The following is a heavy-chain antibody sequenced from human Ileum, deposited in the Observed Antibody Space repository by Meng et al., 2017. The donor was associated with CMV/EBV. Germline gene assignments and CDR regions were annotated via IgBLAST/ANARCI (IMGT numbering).Heavy chain of an antibody. CDR1: GYTFTYFG. CDR3: TRFRRLTAIQY. J-gene: IGHJ4*02. CDR2: MKTNGDYI. D-gene: IGHD2-21*02. V-gene: IGHV1-18*01. Sequence: QIQWVQSGAEVKKPGASMTVSCNVSGYTFTYFGFTWVRKAAGQGLEWMGWMKTNGDYIEYAQKYQGRVTMAADTSTSTAYMELRSLTYDDTAVYYCTRFRRLTAIQYWGQGTLVTVSS.